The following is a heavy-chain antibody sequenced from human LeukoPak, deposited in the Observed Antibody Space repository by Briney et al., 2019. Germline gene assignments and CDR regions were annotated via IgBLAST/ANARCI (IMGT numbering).Heavy chain of an antibody. CDR3: ARDLNLGTTDGY. V-gene: IGHV3-30*03. Sequence: GGSLRLSCAASGFTFSSYGIHWVRQAPGKGLEWVAVISFDGTNKYYADSVKGRFTISRDNSKNTLSLQMNSLRAEDTAVYYCARDLNLGTTDGYWGQGTLVTVSS. CDR1: GFTFSSYG. J-gene: IGHJ4*02. D-gene: IGHD4-11*01. CDR2: ISFDGTNK.